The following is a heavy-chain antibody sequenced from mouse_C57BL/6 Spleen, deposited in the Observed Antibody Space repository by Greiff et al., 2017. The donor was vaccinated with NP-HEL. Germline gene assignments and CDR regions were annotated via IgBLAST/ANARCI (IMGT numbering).Heavy chain of an antibody. Sequence: QVQLKESGPGLVAPSQSLSITCTVPGFSLPSSGVPWVRQPPGKGLEWLVVIWSDGSTPYNSALKSRLSISKENSKSQVFLKRNSLQTDDTAMYYCARSLLRGAMDYWGQGTSVTVSS. D-gene: IGHD1-2*01. V-gene: IGHV2-6*03. CDR1: GFSLPSSG. CDR3: ARSLLRGAMDY. CDR2: IWSDGST. J-gene: IGHJ4*01.